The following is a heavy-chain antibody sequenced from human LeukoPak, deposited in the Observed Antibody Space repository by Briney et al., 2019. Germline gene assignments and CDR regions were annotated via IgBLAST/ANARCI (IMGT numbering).Heavy chain of an antibody. J-gene: IGHJ4*02. CDR1: GFTFSSYS. Sequence: GGSLRLSCAASGFTFSSYSMNWVRQAPGKGLEWVSYISSSSSTIYYADSVKGRFTISRDNAKNSLYLQMNSLRVEDTAVYYCAREVSSWNFDYWGQGTLVTVSS. V-gene: IGHV3-48*01. CDR3: AREVSSWNFDY. D-gene: IGHD6-13*01. CDR2: ISSSSSTI.